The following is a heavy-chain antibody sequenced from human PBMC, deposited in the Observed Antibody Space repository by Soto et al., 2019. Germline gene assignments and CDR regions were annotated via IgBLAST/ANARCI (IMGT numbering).Heavy chain of an antibody. D-gene: IGHD6-19*01. V-gene: IGHV3-53*01. CDR1: GFTVSSNY. J-gene: IGHJ5*02. CDR3: ARDRPVAGWFDP. CDR2: IYSGGST. Sequence: GGSLRLSCAASGFTVSSNYMSWVRQAPGKGLEWVSVIYSGGSTYYADSVKGRFTISRDNSKSTLYLQMNSLRAEDTAVYYCARDRPVAGWFDPWGQGTLVTVSS.